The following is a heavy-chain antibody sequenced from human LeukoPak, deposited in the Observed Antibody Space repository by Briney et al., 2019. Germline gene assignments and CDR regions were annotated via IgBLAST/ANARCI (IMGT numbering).Heavy chain of an antibody. J-gene: IGHJ4*02. CDR1: GGSISSYY. Sequence: SETLSLTCSVSGGSISSYYWSWIRQPPGKGLEWIGYISYIGSTNYNPSLKSRDTISVDTSKNQFSLNLSSVTAADTAVYYCARAFIRARSNYFDYWGQGTLVTVSS. D-gene: IGHD3-16*02. V-gene: IGHV4-59*01. CDR2: ISYIGST. CDR3: ARAFIRARSNYFDY.